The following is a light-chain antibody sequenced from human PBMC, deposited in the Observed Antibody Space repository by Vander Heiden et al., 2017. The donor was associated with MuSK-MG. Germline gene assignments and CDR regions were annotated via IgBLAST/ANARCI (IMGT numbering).Light chain of an antibody. J-gene: IGLJ2*01. CDR1: ISDVGGYNY. V-gene: IGLV2-14*03. CDR2: DVT. Sequence: QSALTQPASVSGSPGQSITLSCTVTISDVGGYNYVSWYQQHPGKAPKLIIYDVTNRPSGVTDRFSGSKSGNTASLSISGLQGEDEADYDSSSFTSTTTVVFGGGTKLTVL. CDR3: SSFTSTTTVV.